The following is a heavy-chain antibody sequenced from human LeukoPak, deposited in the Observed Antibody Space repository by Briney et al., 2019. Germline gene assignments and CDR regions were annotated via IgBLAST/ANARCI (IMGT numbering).Heavy chain of an antibody. CDR1: GFTFSSCW. Sequence: GGSLRLSCAASGFTFSSCWMNWVRQAPGKGLEWVANIKQDGSEKYYVDSVKGRFTISRDNAKNSLYLQMNSLRVEDTAVYYCAREGWCSGGSCYDYWGQGTLVTVSS. D-gene: IGHD2-15*01. CDR2: IKQDGSEK. J-gene: IGHJ4*02. CDR3: AREGWCSGGSCYDY. V-gene: IGHV3-7*01.